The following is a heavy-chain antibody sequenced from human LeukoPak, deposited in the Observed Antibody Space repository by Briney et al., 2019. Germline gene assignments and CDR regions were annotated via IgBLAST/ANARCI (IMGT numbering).Heavy chain of an antibody. CDR3: ARGGPRPRYCSSTSCPSLDY. CDR1: GFNSYW. J-gene: IGHJ4*02. V-gene: IGHV3-7*03. CDR2: IKQDGSEK. Sequence: GGSLRLSCAASGFNSYWMSWVRQAPGQGLEWVANIKQDGSEKYYVDSVKGRFTISRDNVKNSLYLQMNSLRAEDTAVYYCARGGPRPRYCSSTSCPSLDYWDQGTLVTVSS. D-gene: IGHD2-2*01.